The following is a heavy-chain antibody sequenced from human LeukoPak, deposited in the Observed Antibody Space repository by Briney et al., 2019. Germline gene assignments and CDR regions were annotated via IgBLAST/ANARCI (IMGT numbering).Heavy chain of an antibody. V-gene: IGHV4-34*01. CDR1: GGSFSGYY. CDR3: ARGRYSSGWYAQYLMDY. J-gene: IGHJ4*02. CDR2: INHSGST. D-gene: IGHD6-19*01. Sequence: SETLSLTCAVYGGSFSGYYWSWIRQPPGKGLEWIGEINHSGSTNYNPSLKSRVTISVDTSKNQFSLKLSSVTAADTAVCYCARGRYSSGWYAQYLMDYWGQGTLVAVSS.